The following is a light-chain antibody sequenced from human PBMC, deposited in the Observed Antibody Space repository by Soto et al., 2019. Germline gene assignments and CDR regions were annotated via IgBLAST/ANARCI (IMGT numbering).Light chain of an antibody. V-gene: IGKV3-15*01. J-gene: IGKJ1*01. CDR1: QTIGNK. Sequence: EIVLAQSPATLSVSPGERVTLSCRATQTIGNKLAWYLQRPGQAPRLXIYFASTRATAVPARFTAGGSGTEFTLTISSLQSDDLAVYYCQQYDKWPRTFGQGTKVDIK. CDR3: QQYDKWPRT. CDR2: FAS.